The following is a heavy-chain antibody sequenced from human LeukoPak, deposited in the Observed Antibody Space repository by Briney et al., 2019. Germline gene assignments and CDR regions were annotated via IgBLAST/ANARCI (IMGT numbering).Heavy chain of an antibody. Sequence: PGGSLRLSCAASGFTFSGYIMNWVRQAPGKGLEWVSYISSSSSTIYYADSVKGRFTISRDNAKNSLYLQMNSLRAEDTAVYYCARGHYSDRLGGFDPWGQGTLVTVSS. D-gene: IGHD3-22*01. J-gene: IGHJ5*02. CDR1: GFTFSGYI. V-gene: IGHV3-48*01. CDR2: ISSSSSTI. CDR3: ARGHYSDRLGGFDP.